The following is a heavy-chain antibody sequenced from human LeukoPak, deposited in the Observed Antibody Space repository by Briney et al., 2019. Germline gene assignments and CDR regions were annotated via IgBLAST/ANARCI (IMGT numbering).Heavy chain of an antibody. J-gene: IGHJ4*02. CDR1: GFTFSIYA. D-gene: IGHD6-13*01. V-gene: IGHV3-23*01. CDR3: AKDHQGYWADSFGY. Sequence: GGSLRLSCAASGFTFSIYAMTWVRQAPGKGLEWVSAISGSGGSTYFADSVKGRFTVSRDNSKDTLYLQMNSLRAEDTAVYYCAKDHQGYWADSFGYWGQGTLVTVSS. CDR2: ISGSGGST.